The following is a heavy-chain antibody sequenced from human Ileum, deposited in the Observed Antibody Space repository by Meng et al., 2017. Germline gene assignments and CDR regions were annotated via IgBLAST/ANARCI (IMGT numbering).Heavy chain of an antibody. Sequence: PELVEHLQTLSLTFTVSGDSLTSVNTQWSWIRQSPGKGPEYIGYIYYDGNTYYNPSLKSRLIISIDSSRNEFSLRLNSVTAADTAVYYCAREFYVDTAMVIDSWGQGTLVTVSS. CDR2: IYYDGNT. CDR3: AREFYVDTAMVIDS. J-gene: IGHJ4*02. D-gene: IGHD5-18*01. V-gene: IGHV4-30-4*01. CDR1: GDSLTSVNTQ.